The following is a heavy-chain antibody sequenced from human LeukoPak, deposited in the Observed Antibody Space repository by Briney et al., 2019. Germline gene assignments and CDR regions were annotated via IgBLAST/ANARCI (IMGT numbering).Heavy chain of an antibody. CDR2: INPNSGGT. CDR3: ARRYYYGSGSYDY. Sequence: ASVKVSCKASGYTFTSYAMNWVRQAPGQGLERMGWINPNSGGTNYAQKFQGRVTMTRDTSISTAYMELSRLRSDDTAVYYCARRYYYGSGSYDYWGQGTLVTVSS. D-gene: IGHD3-10*01. J-gene: IGHJ4*02. V-gene: IGHV1-2*02. CDR1: GYTFTSYA.